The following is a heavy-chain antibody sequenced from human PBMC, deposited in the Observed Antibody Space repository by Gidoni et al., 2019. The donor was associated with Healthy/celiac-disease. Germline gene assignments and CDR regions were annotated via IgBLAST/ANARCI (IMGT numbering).Heavy chain of an antibody. V-gene: IGHV3-43*01. D-gene: IGHD6-6*01. CDR1: GFTFDDYT. Sequence: EVQLVESGGVVVQPGGSMRLSCAASGFTFDDYTLAWVRQAPGKGLEWVSLISWDGGSTYYADSVKGRFTISIDNSKNSLYLQMNSLRTEDTALYYCAKAGREYSSVYGMDVWGQGTTVTVSS. CDR2: ISWDGGST. CDR3: AKAGREYSSVYGMDV. J-gene: IGHJ6*02.